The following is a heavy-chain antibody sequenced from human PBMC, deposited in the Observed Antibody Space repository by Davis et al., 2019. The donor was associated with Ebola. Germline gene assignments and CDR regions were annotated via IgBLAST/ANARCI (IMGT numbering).Heavy chain of an antibody. V-gene: IGHV1-2*02. CDR2: INPNSGGT. D-gene: IGHD3-3*01. CDR3: ARDVRVAIFGVVIPERFDP. Sequence: ASVKVSCKASGYTFTGYYMHWVRQAPGQGLEWMGWINPNSGGTNYAQKFQGRVTMTRDTSISTAYMELSSLRSEDTAVYYCARDVRVAIFGVVIPERFDPWGQGTLVTVSS. J-gene: IGHJ5*02. CDR1: GYTFTGYY.